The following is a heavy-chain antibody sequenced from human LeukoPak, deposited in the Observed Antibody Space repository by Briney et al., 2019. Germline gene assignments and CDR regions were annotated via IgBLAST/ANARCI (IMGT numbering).Heavy chain of an antibody. Sequence: GGSLRLSCAASGFPLSSHGMHWVLQAPGKGLEWVAGMWYDGSKEDYADSVKGRFTISRDMSKNTLNLQMNSLRVEDTAMFYCARDLSFGSLDFRGQGTLVTVSS. V-gene: IGHV3-33*01. J-gene: IGHJ4*02. CDR3: ARDLSFGSLDF. D-gene: IGHD1-26*01. CDR1: GFPLSSHG. CDR2: MWYDGSKE.